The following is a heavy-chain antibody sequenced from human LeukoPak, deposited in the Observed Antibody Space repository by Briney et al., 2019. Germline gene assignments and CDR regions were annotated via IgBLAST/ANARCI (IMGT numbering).Heavy chain of an antibody. CDR3: ARELTRYGDF. V-gene: IGHV3-48*04. CDR1: GVIFSSYG. J-gene: IGHJ4*02. CDR2: ISSLSSTI. Sequence: GGSLRLSCAASGVIFSSYGMHSGCHAPGKGVWWIAFISSLSSTIHYADSVKGRFTVSRDNARKSLYLQMNSLRAEATAIYYCARELTRYGDFWGQGTLVTASA. D-gene: IGHD3-9*01.